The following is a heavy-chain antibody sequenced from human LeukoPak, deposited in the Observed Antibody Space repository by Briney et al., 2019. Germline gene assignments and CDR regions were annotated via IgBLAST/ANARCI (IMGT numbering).Heavy chain of an antibody. Sequence: GGSLRLSCAASGFTFSSYSMNWVRRAPGKGRGGVPYISSSSSTIYYADSVKGRFTISRDNAKNSLYLQMNSLRDEDTAVYYCARYNYGSGSYYSDYWGQGTLVTVSS. D-gene: IGHD3-10*01. V-gene: IGHV3-48*02. J-gene: IGHJ4*02. CDR3: ARYNYGSGSYYSDY. CDR2: ISSSSSTI. CDR1: GFTFSSYS.